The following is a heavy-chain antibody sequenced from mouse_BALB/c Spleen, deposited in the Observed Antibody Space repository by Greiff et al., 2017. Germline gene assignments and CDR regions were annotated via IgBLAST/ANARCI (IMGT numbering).Heavy chain of an antibody. CDR1: GFTFSSFG. D-gene: IGHD1-1*01. V-gene: IGHV5-17*02. CDR3: ARYYGSSYVGYYAMDY. CDR2: ISSGSSTI. J-gene: IGHJ4*01. Sequence: EVKVVESGGGLVQPGGSRKLSCAASGFTFSSFGMHWVRQAPEKGLEWVAYISSGSSTIYYADTVKGRFTISRDNPKNTLFLQMTSLRSEDTAMYYCARYYGSSYVGYYAMDYWGQGTSVTVSS.